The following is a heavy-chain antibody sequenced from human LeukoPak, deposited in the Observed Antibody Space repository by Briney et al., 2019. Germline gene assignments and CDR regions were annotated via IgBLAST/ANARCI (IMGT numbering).Heavy chain of an antibody. D-gene: IGHD2-15*01. J-gene: IGHJ4*02. Sequence: GGSLRLSCAASGFTFSSYGMHWVRQAPGKGLEWVAFIRYDGSNKYYADSVKGRFTISRDNSKNTLYLQMNSLRAEDTAVYYCAKDFIPRQRSHFDYWGQGTLVTVSS. CDR2: IRYDGSNK. CDR1: GFTFSSYG. CDR3: AKDFIPRQRSHFDY. V-gene: IGHV3-30*02.